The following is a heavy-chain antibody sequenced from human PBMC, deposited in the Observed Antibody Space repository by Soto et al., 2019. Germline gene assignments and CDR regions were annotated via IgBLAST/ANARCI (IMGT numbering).Heavy chain of an antibody. CDR3: AKGGPDGFCSGGRCYFDY. V-gene: IGHV3-9*01. D-gene: IGHD2-15*01. Sequence: DVQLVESGGGLVQPGRSLRLSCAASGFTFDDYAMHWVRRVPGKGLEWVSSISWNSNIIGYADSVKGRFTISRDNAKNYLYLQMNSLRPEDTALYYCAKGGPDGFCSGGRCYFDYWGQGTLVTVSS. CDR1: GFTFDDYA. J-gene: IGHJ4*02. CDR2: ISWNSNII.